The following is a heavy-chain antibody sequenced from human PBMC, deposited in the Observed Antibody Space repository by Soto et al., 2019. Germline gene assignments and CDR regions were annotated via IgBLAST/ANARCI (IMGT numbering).Heavy chain of an antibody. CDR2: TYFRSKWYN. D-gene: IGHD3-22*01. J-gene: IGHJ5*02. Sequence: SQTLSLTCAISGDSVSSNSAAWNWIRQSPSRGLEWMGRTYFRSKWYNDYAVSVKSRITINPDTSKNQFSLQLNSVTPEDTAVYYCARDRFSRWYYDSSGYYNWFDPWGQGTLVTVS. CDR1: GDSVSSNSAA. CDR3: ARDRFSRWYYDSSGYYNWFDP. V-gene: IGHV6-1*01.